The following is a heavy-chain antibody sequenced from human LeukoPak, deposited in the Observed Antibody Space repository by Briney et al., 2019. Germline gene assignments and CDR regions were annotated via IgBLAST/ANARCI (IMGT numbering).Heavy chain of an antibody. Sequence: PSETLSLTCTVSGGSISSYYWSWIRQPPGKGLEWIGYIYYSGSTNYNPSLKSRVTISLDTSTNQFSLKLSSVTAADTAVYYCARPYTSGYRGAFDIWGQGTMVTVSS. V-gene: IGHV4-59*01. J-gene: IGHJ3*02. D-gene: IGHD6-19*01. CDR2: IYYSGST. CDR1: GGSISSYY. CDR3: ARPYTSGYRGAFDI.